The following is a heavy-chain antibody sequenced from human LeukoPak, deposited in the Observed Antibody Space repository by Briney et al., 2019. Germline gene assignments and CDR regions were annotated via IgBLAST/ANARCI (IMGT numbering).Heavy chain of an antibody. Sequence: SVKVSCKASGYTFTGYYMHWVRQAPGQGLEWMGWINPNSGGTNYAQKFQGRGTMTRDTSISTAYMELSRLRSDDTAVYYCARDGSAAAAPDAFDIWGQGTMVTVSS. D-gene: IGHD6-13*01. CDR1: GYTFTGYY. V-gene: IGHV1-2*02. CDR2: INPNSGGT. CDR3: ARDGSAAAAPDAFDI. J-gene: IGHJ3*02.